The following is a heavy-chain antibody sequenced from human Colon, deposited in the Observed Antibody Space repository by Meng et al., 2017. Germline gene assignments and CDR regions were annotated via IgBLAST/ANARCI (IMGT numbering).Heavy chain of an antibody. D-gene: IGHD3-22*01. CDR1: GDSGSSGSFF. J-gene: IGHJ4*02. CDR2: IYHSGST. CDR3: ARYRYDSSSYSNFFDY. Sequence: RESGLGLVGASATPPLTCNFVGDSGSSGSFFWTWFRQPPGKGLEWIGYIYHSGSTNYNPSLKSRIAISVDTSKNHFSLKLSSVTAADTAVYYCARYRYDSSSYSNFFDYWGQGTLVTVSS. V-gene: IGHV4-61*03.